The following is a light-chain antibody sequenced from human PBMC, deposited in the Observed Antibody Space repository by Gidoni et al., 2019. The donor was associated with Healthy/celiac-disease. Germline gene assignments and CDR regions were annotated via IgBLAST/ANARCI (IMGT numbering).Light chain of an antibody. CDR1: SLGTYY. V-gene: IGLV3-19*01. Sequence: SSELTQDPAVSVALGQTVRITCHRDSLGTYYASWYQQQPGQAPVLAIYGKNNTPSGIPDRFSGSSSGNTASLTITGAQAEDEADYYCNSRDSSGNHLVFGGGTKLTV. CDR2: GKN. CDR3: NSRDSSGNHLV. J-gene: IGLJ2*01.